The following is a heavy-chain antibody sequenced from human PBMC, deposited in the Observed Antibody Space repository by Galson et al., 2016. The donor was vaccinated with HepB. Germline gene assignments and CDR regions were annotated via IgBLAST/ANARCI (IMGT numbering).Heavy chain of an antibody. J-gene: IGHJ5*02. Sequence: SETLSLTCAVYGESLSGYYWTWIRQPPGKGLEWIGEINHSGSTNYKPSLGSRVTISLDTSKNQFSLKLRSVTAADTAVYYCARGRMYYDDSRHRFDPWGQGTLVTVSS. CDR3: ARGRMYYDDSRHRFDP. V-gene: IGHV4-34*01. CDR1: GESLSGYY. D-gene: IGHD3-22*01. CDR2: INHSGST.